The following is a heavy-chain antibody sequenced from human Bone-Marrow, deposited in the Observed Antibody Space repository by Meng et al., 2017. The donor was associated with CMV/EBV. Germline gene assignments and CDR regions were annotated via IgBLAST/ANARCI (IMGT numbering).Heavy chain of an antibody. J-gene: IGHJ4*02. CDR3: AKGFVVTSRLDY. D-gene: IGHD4-23*01. Sequence: GGSWRLSCAASGFTFSSYGMHWVRQAPGKGLEWVAFIRYDGSNKYYADSVKGRFTISRDNSKNTLYLQMNSLNAEDTAVYYCAKGFVVTSRLDYWGQGTLVTVSS. CDR1: GFTFSSYG. V-gene: IGHV3-30*02. CDR2: IRYDGSNK.